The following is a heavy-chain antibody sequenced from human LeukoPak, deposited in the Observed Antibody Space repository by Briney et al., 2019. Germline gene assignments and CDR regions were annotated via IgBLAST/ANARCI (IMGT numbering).Heavy chain of an antibody. D-gene: IGHD3-22*01. CDR2: INPSGGST. CDR3: ARGTYYYDSSGYYSLEY. V-gene: IGHV1-46*01. Sequence: ASVKVSCKASGYTFTSYYMHWVRQAPGQGLEWMGIINPSGGSTSYAQKFQGRVTMTRDTSTSTVYMELSSLRSEDTAVYYCARGTYYYDSSGYYSLEYWGQGTLVTVSS. CDR1: GYTFTSYY. J-gene: IGHJ4*02.